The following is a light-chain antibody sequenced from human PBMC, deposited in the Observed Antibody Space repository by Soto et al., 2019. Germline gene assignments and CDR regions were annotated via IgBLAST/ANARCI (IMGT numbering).Light chain of an antibody. J-gene: IGKJ5*01. Sequence: DIQMTQSPSTLSASVGDRVTIPCRASQPISTWLAWYQQRPGKAPNLLIYHASSLESGVPSRFSGSGSGTEFTLSISSLQPDDFGTYYCQQYDEHSITFGQGTRLEIK. CDR1: QPISTW. CDR3: QQYDEHSIT. V-gene: IGKV1-5*01. CDR2: HAS.